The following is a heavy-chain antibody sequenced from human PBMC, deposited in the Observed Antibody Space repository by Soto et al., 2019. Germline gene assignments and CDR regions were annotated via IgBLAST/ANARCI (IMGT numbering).Heavy chain of an antibody. CDR2: IWYDGSNK. Sequence: QVQLVESGGGVVQPGRSLRLSCAASGFTFSSYGMHWVRQAPGKGLEWVAVIWYDGSNKYYADSVKGRFTISRDNSKNTLYLQMNSLRAEDTAVYYCARDVREWLTHYFDIWGQGTMVTVSS. D-gene: IGHD6-19*01. CDR1: GFTFSSYG. J-gene: IGHJ3*02. CDR3: ARDVREWLTHYFDI. V-gene: IGHV3-33*01.